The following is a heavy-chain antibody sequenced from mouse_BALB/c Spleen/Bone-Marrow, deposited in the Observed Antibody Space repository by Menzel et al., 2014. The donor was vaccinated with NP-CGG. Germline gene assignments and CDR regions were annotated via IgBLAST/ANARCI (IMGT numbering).Heavy chain of an antibody. V-gene: IGHV1-14*01. D-gene: IGHD2-2*01. CDR3: ARSLYGYDWYFDV. Sequence: LVESGPELVKPGASVKMSCKASGYTFTSYVIHWVKQKPGQGLEWIGNINPYNDGTQYNEKFKGKATLTSDKSSSTALMELSSLTSEDSAVYYCARSLYGYDWYFDVWGAGTTVTVSS. J-gene: IGHJ1*01. CDR2: INPYNDGT. CDR1: GYTFTSYV.